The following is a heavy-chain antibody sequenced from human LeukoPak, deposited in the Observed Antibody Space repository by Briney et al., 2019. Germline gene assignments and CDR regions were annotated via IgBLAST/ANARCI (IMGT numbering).Heavy chain of an antibody. Sequence: SETLSLTCTVSGGSISSYYWTWIRQPPGKGLEWIGYIYYSGSTNYNPSLSSRVTISLDTSKNQFSLMLRSLTAADTAVYYCARRYTASPGERFDYWGQGTLVTVSS. CDR2: IYYSGST. CDR1: GGSISSYY. D-gene: IGHD2-2*02. CDR3: ARRYTASPGERFDY. V-gene: IGHV4-59*08. J-gene: IGHJ4*02.